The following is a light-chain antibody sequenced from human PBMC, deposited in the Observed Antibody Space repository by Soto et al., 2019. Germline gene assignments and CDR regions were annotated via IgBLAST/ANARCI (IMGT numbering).Light chain of an antibody. CDR1: TGHSTYA. Sequence: LPQSPSVSASLGASVMLTCTLSTGHSTYAIAWHQQQPERGPRDVIKLNSDGSHHEWDGSPDRVSVSSSGAEGYLFISSLQSGDEADYYCQTWAPGIHVFGTGTNVTVL. V-gene: IGLV4-69*01. J-gene: IGLJ1*01. CDR2: LNSDGSH. CDR3: QTWAPGIHV.